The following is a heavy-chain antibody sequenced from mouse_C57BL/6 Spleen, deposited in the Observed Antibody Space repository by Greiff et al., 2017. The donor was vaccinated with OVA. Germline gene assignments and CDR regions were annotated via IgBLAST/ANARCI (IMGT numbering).Heavy chain of an antibody. V-gene: IGHV14-3*01. Sequence: VQLQQSGADLVRPGESLKLSCTASGFTIKNTYMYWVRQTPEQGLEWIGSIGPANGNTKYPPKFQGKSTITEDTSSNTAYLQLSSLTSEDTAVYYCASRMDYWGQGTSVTVSS. CDR3: ASRMDY. CDR1: GFTIKNTY. J-gene: IGHJ4*01. CDR2: IGPANGNT.